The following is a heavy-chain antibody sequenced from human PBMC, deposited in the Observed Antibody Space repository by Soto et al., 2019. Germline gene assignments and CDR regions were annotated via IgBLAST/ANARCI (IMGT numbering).Heavy chain of an antibody. CDR1: GGSISSSNW. V-gene: IGHV4-4*02. CDR3: AREFDSSGYYYSYFDY. J-gene: IGHJ4*02. CDR2: IYHSGST. D-gene: IGHD3-22*01. Sequence: QVQLQESGPGLVKPSGTLSLTCAVSGGSISSSNWWSWVRQPPGKGLEWIGEIYHSGSTNYNPSLKSRVTISVDKSQNQFSLKLSSVTAADTAVYYCAREFDSSGYYYSYFDYWGQGTLVTVSS.